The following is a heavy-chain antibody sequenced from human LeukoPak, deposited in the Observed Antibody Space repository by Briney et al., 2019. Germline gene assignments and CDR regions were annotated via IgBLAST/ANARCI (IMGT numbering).Heavy chain of an antibody. Sequence: GSSVKVSCKASGGTFSSYAISWVRQAPGQGLEWMGGIIPIFGTANYAQKFQGRVTITADESTSTAYMELSSLRSEDTAVYYCARDSTDRLLQALDAFDIWGQGTMVTVSS. CDR1: GGTFSSYA. J-gene: IGHJ3*02. D-gene: IGHD3-22*01. CDR2: IIPIFGTA. V-gene: IGHV1-69*01. CDR3: ARDSTDRLLQALDAFDI.